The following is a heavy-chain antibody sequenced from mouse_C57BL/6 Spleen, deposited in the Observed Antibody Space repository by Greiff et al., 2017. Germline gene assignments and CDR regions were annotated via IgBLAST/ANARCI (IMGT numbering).Heavy chain of an antibody. Sequence: EVQRVESGGGLVQPKGSLKLSCAASGFTFNTYAMHWVRQAPGKGLEWVARIRSKSSNYATYYADSVKDRFTISRDDSQSMLYLQMNNLKTEDTAMYYCVREGITTVVAPFFDYWGQGTTLTVSS. V-gene: IGHV10-3*01. D-gene: IGHD1-1*01. CDR1: GFTFNTYA. J-gene: IGHJ2*01. CDR3: VREGITTVVAPFFDY. CDR2: IRSKSSNYAT.